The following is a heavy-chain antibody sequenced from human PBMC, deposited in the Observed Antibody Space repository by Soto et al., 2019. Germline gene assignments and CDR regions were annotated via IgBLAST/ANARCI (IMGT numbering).Heavy chain of an antibody. Sequence: LSLTCTVSGGSISSGGYYWSWIRQHPGKGLEWIGYIYYSGSTYYNPSLKSRVTISVDTSKNQFSLKLSSVTAADTAVYYCARYGIAIRSWFDPWGQGTLVTVSS. V-gene: IGHV4-31*03. CDR1: GGSISSGGYY. D-gene: IGHD2-21*01. J-gene: IGHJ5*02. CDR2: IYYSGST. CDR3: ARYGIAIRSWFDP.